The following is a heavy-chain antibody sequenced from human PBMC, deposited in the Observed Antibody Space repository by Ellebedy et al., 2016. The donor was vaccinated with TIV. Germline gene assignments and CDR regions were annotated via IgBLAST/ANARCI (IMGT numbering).Heavy chain of an antibody. Sequence: SETLSLXCAVYGGSFSGYYWSWIRQPPGKGLEWIGEINHSGSTNYNPSLKSRVTISVDTSKNQFSLKLSSVTAADTAVYYCARHLNHNSRADNWGQGTLVTVSS. D-gene: IGHD2/OR15-2a*01. CDR3: ARHLNHNSRADN. J-gene: IGHJ4*02. CDR1: GGSFSGYY. V-gene: IGHV4-34*01. CDR2: INHSGST.